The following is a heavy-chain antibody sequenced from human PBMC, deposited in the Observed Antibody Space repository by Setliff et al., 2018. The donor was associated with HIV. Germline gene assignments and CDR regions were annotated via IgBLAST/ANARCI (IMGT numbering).Heavy chain of an antibody. CDR3: ASELQGHSSSWPNY. CDR2: IYHSGRT. D-gene: IGHD6-13*01. V-gene: IGHV4-38-2*01. CDR1: GSSISNGYY. J-gene: IGHJ4*02. Sequence: SETLSLTCAVSGSSISNGYYWGWIRQPPGKGLEWIGSIYHSGRTKYSPSLRSRVSISVDTSKTQFSLKLSSVTAADTAVYYCASELQGHSSSWPNYWGQGTLVTVSS.